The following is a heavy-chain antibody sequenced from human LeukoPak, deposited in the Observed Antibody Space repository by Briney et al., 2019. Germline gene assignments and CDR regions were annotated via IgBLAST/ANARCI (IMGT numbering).Heavy chain of an antibody. D-gene: IGHD1-1*01. CDR1: GGTFSSYT. V-gene: IGHV1-69*04. CDR3: ARDPKRDAFDI. J-gene: IGHJ3*02. CDR2: IIPILGIA. Sequence: SVKVSCKASGGTFSSYTISWVRQAPGQGLEWMGRIIPILGIANYAQKFQGRVTITADKSTSTAYMELSSLRSEDTAVYYCARDPKRDAFDIWGQGTMVTVSS.